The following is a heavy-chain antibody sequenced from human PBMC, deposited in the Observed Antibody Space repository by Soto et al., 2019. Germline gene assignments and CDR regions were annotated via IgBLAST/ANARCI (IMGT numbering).Heavy chain of an antibody. CDR3: ARDEHHYFDY. CDR2: IWYDESNK. V-gene: IGHV3-33*01. CDR1: GFTFSNYG. J-gene: IGHJ4*02. Sequence: QVQLVDSGGGVVQPGRSLRLSCAASGFTFSNYGMHWVRQAPGKGLEWVAVIWYDESNKFYIDSVKGRFTISRDNSKNTVYLQMDSLRAEDTAVYYCARDEHHYFDYWGQGTLVTVSS.